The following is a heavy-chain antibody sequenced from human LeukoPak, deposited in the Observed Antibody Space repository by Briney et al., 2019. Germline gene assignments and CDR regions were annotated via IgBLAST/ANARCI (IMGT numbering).Heavy chain of an antibody. V-gene: IGHV1-69*05. D-gene: IGHD3-22*01. Sequence: GASVKVSCKASGGTFSSYAISWVRQAPGQGLEWMGRIIPIFGTANYAQKFQGRVTITTDESTSTAYMELSSLRSEDTAVYYCARYYYDSSGYYYEYFQHSGQGTLVTVSS. J-gene: IGHJ1*01. CDR2: IIPIFGTA. CDR3: ARYYYDSSGYYYEYFQH. CDR1: GGTFSSYA.